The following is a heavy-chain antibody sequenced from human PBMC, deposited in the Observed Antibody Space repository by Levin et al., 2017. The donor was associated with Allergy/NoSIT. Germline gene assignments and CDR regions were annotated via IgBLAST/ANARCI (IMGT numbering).Heavy chain of an antibody. CDR2: IYSGGST. J-gene: IGHJ6*02. V-gene: IGHV3-53*01. CDR3: ARAPPVSRYYDFWSGEIPPVYYYGMDG. CDR1: GFTISSNY. D-gene: IGHD3-3*01. Sequence: GESLKISCAASGFTISSNYMSWVRQAPGKGLEWVSVIYSGGSTYYADSVKGRFTISRDNSKNTLYLQMNSLRAEDTAVYYCARAPPVSRYYDFWSGEIPPVYYYGMDGWGQGTTVTVSS.